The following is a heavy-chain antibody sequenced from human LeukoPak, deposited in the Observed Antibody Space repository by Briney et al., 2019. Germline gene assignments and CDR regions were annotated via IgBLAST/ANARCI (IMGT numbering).Heavy chain of an antibody. J-gene: IGHJ4*02. V-gene: IGHV3-21*01. Sequence: PGGSLRLSCSASGFTFSDYAMSWVRQAPGKGLEWVSSISSSSSYIYYADSVKGRFTISRDNAKNSLYLQMNSLRAEDTAVYYCARVRITMIDDYWGQGTLVTVSS. CDR2: ISSSSSYI. CDR3: ARVRITMIDDY. CDR1: GFTFSDYA. D-gene: IGHD3-22*01.